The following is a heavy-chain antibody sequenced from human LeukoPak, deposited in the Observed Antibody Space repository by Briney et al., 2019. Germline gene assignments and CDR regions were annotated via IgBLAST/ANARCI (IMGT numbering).Heavy chain of an antibody. CDR2: IYNTGST. CDR3: ARDRTYGYIDN. CDR1: GGSITNYY. D-gene: IGHD3-10*01. Sequence: SETLSLTCTVSGGSITNYYWNWIRQPPGKGLEWIGYIYNTGSTNYNPSLKSRVTMSVDTSKNQFSLKLNSVTAADTAVYYCARDRTYGYIDNWGQGTRVTVSS. J-gene: IGHJ4*02. V-gene: IGHV4-59*01.